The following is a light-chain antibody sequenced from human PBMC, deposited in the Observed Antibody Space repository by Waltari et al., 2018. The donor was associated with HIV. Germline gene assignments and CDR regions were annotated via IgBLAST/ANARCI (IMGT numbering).Light chain of an antibody. CDR3: GAWDNSLSAWV. CDR2: DNN. J-gene: IGLJ3*02. CDR1: SSNIGHNY. Sequence: QSVLTQPPSVSAAPGQKVTISCSGSSSNIGHNYVSWYQQLPRTAPKLLIYDNNKRPSGRPDRFSGSKSGTSATLGSTGLQTGDEADYYCGAWDNSLSAWVLGGGTQLTVL. V-gene: IGLV1-51*01.